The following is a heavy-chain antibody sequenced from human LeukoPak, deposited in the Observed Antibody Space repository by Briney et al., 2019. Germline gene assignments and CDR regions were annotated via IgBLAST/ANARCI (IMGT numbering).Heavy chain of an antibody. CDR2: IYYSGST. CDR3: ARLLSLDY. J-gene: IGHJ4*02. D-gene: IGHD3-10*01. V-gene: IGHV4-39*01. CDR1: GGSISSSSDY. Sequence: SETLSLTWTVSGGSISSSSDYWGWIRQPAGKGLEWIGSIYYSGSTYYDPSLKSRVTISVDTSKNQFSLKLSSVTAADTAVYYCARLLSLDYWGQGTLVTVSS.